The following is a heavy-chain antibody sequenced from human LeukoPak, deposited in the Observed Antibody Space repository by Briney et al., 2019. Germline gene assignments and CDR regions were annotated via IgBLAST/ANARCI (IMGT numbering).Heavy chain of an antibody. CDR2: IYFSGNT. D-gene: IGHD6-19*01. CDR1: GGSISSYY. CDR3: ARGGQWLVTTKPLDY. J-gene: IGHJ4*02. Sequence: PSETLSLTCTVSGGSISSYYWSWIRQPPGKGLEWIGYIYFSGNTNYNPSLKSRVTISVDTSKNQFSLKLSSVTAADTAVYYCARGGQWLVTTKPLDYWGQGTLVTVSS. V-gene: IGHV4-59*12.